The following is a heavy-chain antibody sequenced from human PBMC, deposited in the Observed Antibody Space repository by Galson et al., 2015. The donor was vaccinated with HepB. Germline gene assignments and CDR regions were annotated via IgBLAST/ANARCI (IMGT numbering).Heavy chain of an antibody. CDR3: ARGATFLQH. J-gene: IGHJ4*02. Sequence: ETLSLTCIVSGGSINDYYWAWIRQPPGKGLEWIGYLYYSGSTNYNPSLKSRVTILVDTSKNQFSLKLTSVTAADTAVYYCARGATFLQHWGQGTLVSVSS. CDR2: LYYSGST. D-gene: IGHD4/OR15-4a*01. CDR1: GGSINDYY. V-gene: IGHV4-59*01.